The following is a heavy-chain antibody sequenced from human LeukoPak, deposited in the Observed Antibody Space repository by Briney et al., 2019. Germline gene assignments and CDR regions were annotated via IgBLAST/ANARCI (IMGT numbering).Heavy chain of an antibody. Sequence: PGGSLRLSCVASGFTFGSYAMNWVRQAPGKGLEWVSVVEGSGDNKRYADSVKGRFTISRDNSKNTLYLQMNSLRAEDTAVYYCAKGLLGIAVAGFSDYWGQGTLVTVSS. J-gene: IGHJ4*02. D-gene: IGHD6-19*01. CDR1: GFTFGSYA. CDR3: AKGLLGIAVAGFSDY. V-gene: IGHV3-23*01. CDR2: VEGSGDNK.